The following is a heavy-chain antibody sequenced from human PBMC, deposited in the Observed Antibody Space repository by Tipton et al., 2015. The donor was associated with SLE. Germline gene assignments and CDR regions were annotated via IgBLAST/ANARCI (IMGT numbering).Heavy chain of an antibody. Sequence: GSLRLSCAASRFTLGIYWMSWVRQAPGKGLEWVANIKQDGSEKSYVDSVRGRFTISRDNAKNSLYLQMNSLRAEDTAVYYCARHSYVSNYFEYWGQGTLVTVSS. J-gene: IGHJ4*02. D-gene: IGHD2-21*01. CDR3: ARHSYVSNYFEY. V-gene: IGHV3-7*01. CDR2: IKQDGSEK. CDR1: RFTLGIYW.